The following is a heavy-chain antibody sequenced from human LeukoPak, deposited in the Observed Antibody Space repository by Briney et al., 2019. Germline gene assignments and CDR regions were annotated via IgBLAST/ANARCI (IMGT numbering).Heavy chain of an antibody. J-gene: IGHJ6*02. CDR2: IEQDGSGK. V-gene: IGHV3-7*04. CDR1: RFSFSIYC. Sequence: PGGSLRLSCAASRFSFSIYCTNWVRQAPGKGLEWVAKIEQDGSGKYYVDSVKGRFTISRDNAKNSLYLQMNSLRAEDTAVYYCARGYYGMDVWGQGTTVTVSS. CDR3: ARGYYGMDV.